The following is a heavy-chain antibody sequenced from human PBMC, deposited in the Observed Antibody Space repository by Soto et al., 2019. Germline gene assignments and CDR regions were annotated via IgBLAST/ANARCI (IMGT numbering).Heavy chain of an antibody. Sequence: SETLSLTCAVSGGPLTSRTYSWGWIRQPPGKTLEWIGTIYYHGNTYSNPSLKSRVTISVDTSNNQLSLKLRSVTAADTAVYYCARHDGFSSGWIFDYWGHGTLVTISS. CDR1: GGPLTSRTYS. D-gene: IGHD6-19*01. J-gene: IGHJ4*01. CDR2: IYYHGNT. CDR3: ARHDGFSSGWIFDY. V-gene: IGHV4-39*01.